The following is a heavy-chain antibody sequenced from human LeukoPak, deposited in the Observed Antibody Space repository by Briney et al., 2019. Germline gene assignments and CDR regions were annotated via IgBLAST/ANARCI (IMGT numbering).Heavy chain of an antibody. CDR2: MSPNSGNT. J-gene: IGHJ5*02. CDR3: ARGGRDGYNRHNWFDP. CDR1: GYTFTSYD. V-gene: IGHV1-8*01. D-gene: IGHD5-24*01. Sequence: ASVKVSCKASGYTFTSYDINWVRQATGQGLEWMGWMSPNSGNTGYAQKFQGRVTMTRNTSISTAYMELSSLRSEDTAVYYCARGGRDGYNRHNWFDPWGQGTLVTVSS.